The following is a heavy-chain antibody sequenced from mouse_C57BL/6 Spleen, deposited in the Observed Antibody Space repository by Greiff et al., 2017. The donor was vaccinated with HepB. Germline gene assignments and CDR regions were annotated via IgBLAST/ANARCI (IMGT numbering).Heavy chain of an antibody. J-gene: IGHJ4*01. CDR2: IYPGDGDT. Sequence: VKLQESGPELVKPGASVKISCKASGYAFSSSWMNWVKQRPGKGLEWIGRIYPGDGDTNYNGKFKGKATLTADKSSSTAYMQLSSLTSEDSAVYFCARFGYYGDAMDYWGQGTSVTVSS. D-gene: IGHD2-3*01. V-gene: IGHV1-82*01. CDR1: GYAFSSSW. CDR3: ARFGYYGDAMDY.